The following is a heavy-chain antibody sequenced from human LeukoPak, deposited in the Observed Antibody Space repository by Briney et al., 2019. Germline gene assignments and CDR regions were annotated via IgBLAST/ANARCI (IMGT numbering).Heavy chain of an antibody. V-gene: IGHV4-34*01. CDR1: GGSFSGYY. Sequence: PSETLSLTCAVSGGSFSGYYWSSIRQPPGKGLEWIGEINHSGSTNYNPSLKSRVTISVDTSKNQFSLKLSSVTAADTAVYYCARFSGWSGTPNYYYYMDVWGKGTTVTVSS. CDR2: INHSGST. J-gene: IGHJ6*03. D-gene: IGHD6-19*01. CDR3: ARFSGWSGTPNYYYYMDV.